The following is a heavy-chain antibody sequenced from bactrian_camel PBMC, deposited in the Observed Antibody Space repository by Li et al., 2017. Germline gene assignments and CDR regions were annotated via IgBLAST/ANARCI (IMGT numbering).Heavy chain of an antibody. Sequence: VQLVESGGGSMQAGGSLRLSCAAYGYTYSGVCMGWFRQAPGKEREGVATIDLGDGTAWYADSVRGRFTISQDAAEKTTYLQMITLKPGDTAMYYCAVHSGYCYGGGPEGRQADFAYWGQGTQVTVS. J-gene: IGHJ6*01. CDR2: IDLGDGTA. D-gene: IGHD2*01. CDR1: GYTYSGVC. V-gene: IGHV3S31*01. CDR3: AVHSGYCYGGGPEGRQADFAY.